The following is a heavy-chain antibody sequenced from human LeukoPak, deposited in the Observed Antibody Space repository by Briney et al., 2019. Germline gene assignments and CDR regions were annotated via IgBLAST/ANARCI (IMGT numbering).Heavy chain of an antibody. CDR1: GYTFTSYG. CDR3: ARGVIGYYYDSSGYPHDAFDI. V-gene: IGHV1-18*01. J-gene: IGHJ3*02. Sequence: ASVKVSCNASGYTFTSYGISWVRQAPGQGLEWMGWISAYNGNTNYAQKLQGRVTMTTDTSTSTAYMELRSLRSDDTAAYYCARGVIGYYYDSSGYPHDAFDIWGQGTMVTVSS. D-gene: IGHD3-22*01. CDR2: ISAYNGNT.